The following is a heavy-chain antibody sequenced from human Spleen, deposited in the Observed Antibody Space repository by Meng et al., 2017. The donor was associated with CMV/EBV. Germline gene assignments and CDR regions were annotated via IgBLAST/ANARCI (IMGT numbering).Heavy chain of an antibody. CDR2: IYHSGST. D-gene: IGHD2-2*01. J-gene: IGHJ4*02. CDR1: GYSISSGYY. V-gene: IGHV4-38-2*02. Sequence: SETLSLTCTVSGYSISSGYYWGWIRQPPGKGLEWIGSIYHSGSTYYNPSLKSRVTISVDTSKNQFSLKLSSVTAADTAVYYCARGGYCSSTSCYGAPDYWGQGTLVTVSS. CDR3: ARGGYCSSTSCYGAPDY.